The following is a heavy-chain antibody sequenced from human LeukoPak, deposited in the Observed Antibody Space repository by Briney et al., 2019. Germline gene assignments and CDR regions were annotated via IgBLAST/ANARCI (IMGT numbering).Heavy chain of an antibody. CDR1: GFTFSSYA. CDR3: AKDRAQQLVLDF. V-gene: IGHV3-23*01. J-gene: IGHJ4*02. CDR2: IIGGGSST. Sequence: GGSLRLSCAASGFTFSSYAMSWVRQAPGKGLEWVSAIIGGGSSTYYADSVKGRFTISRDNSKNTLFLQMNSLRAEDTAVYYCAKDRAQQLVLDFWGQGTLVTVSS. D-gene: IGHD6-13*01.